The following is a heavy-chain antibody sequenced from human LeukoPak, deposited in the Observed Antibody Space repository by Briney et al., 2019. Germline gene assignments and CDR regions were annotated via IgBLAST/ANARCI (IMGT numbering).Heavy chain of an antibody. CDR3: ARVLDTAMAGSLGY. CDR2: IWYDGSNK. V-gene: IGHV3-33*01. D-gene: IGHD5-18*01. J-gene: IGHJ4*02. Sequence: GGSLRLSCAASGFTFSSYGMHWVRQAPGKGLEWVAVIWYDGSNKYYADSVKGRFTISRDNSKNTLYLQMNSLRAEDTAVYYCARVLDTAMAGSLGYWGQGTLVTVSS. CDR1: GFTFSSYG.